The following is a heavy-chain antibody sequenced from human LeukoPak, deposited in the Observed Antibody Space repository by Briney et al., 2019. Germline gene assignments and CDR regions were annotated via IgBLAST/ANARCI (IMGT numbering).Heavy chain of an antibody. J-gene: IGHJ4*02. Sequence: KSSETLSLTCSVSGGSISSYYWSWIRQPAGKGLEWIGCIYPSGSTNYNPSLKSRVTMSVDTSKNQFSLKLSSVTAADMAVYYCARVGDYALKDWGQGTLVTVSS. D-gene: IGHD3-16*01. CDR3: ARVGDYALKD. CDR2: IYPSGST. CDR1: GGSISSYY. V-gene: IGHV4-4*07.